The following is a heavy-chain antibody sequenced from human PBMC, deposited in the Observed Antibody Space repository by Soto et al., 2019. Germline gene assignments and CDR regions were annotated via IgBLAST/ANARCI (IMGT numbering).Heavy chain of an antibody. Sequence: GGSLRLSCEASVFSIRDYWMHWVRQAPGEGLVWVSCINGDASSTTYADSVKGRFTISRDDAKKTVYLQMTSLRAEDTAVYFCARDRSYAMEVWGQGTRVTVSS. J-gene: IGHJ6*02. V-gene: IGHV3-74*01. CDR3: ARDRSYAMEV. CDR2: INGDASST. CDR1: VFSIRDYW.